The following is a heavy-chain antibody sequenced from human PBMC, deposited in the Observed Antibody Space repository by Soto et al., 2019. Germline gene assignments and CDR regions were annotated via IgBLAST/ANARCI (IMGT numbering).Heavy chain of an antibody. V-gene: IGHV3-23*01. D-gene: IGHD3-9*01. CDR2: ISGSGGST. CDR1: GFTFSSYA. Sequence: EVQLLESGGGLVQPAGSLRLSCAASGFTFSSYAMSWVRQAPGKGLEWVSAISGSGGSTYYAASVKGRFTISRDNSKNTLYLQMNSLRAEDTAVYYWAKDPDILTAEGRFDPWGQGTLVIVSS. CDR3: AKDPDILTAEGRFDP. J-gene: IGHJ5*02.